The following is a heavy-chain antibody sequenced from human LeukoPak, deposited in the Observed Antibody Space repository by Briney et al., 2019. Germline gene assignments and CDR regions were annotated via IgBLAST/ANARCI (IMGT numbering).Heavy chain of an antibody. CDR1: GYHFTSYW. D-gene: IGHD6-13*01. CDR3: AREGGIAAAALFDY. CDR2: IYPGDSDT. J-gene: IGHJ4*02. Sequence: GESLQISCKGSGYHFTSYWIGWVRPLPGKGLEWMGIIYPGDSDTRYSPSFQGQVTISADKSISTAYLQWSSLKASDTAMYYCAREGGIAAAALFDYWGQGTLVTVSS. V-gene: IGHV5-51*01.